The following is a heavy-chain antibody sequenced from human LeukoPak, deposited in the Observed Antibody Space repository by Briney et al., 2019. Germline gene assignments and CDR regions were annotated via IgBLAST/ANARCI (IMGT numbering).Heavy chain of an antibody. CDR3: ASLQGATEPNWFDP. D-gene: IGHD5-24*01. V-gene: IGHV4-39*01. Sequence: SETLSLTCTVSGGSISSSSYYWGWIRQPPGKGLEGIGRIYYSGSTYYNPSLKSRVTISVDTSKNQFSLKLSSVTAADTAVYYCASLQGATEPNWFDPWGQGTLVTVSS. J-gene: IGHJ5*02. CDR2: IYYSGST. CDR1: GGSISSSSYY.